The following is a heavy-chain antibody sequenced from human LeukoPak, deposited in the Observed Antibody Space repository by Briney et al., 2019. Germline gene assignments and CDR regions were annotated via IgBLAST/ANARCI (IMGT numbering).Heavy chain of an antibody. CDR2: ISFSNSYI. CDR3: ARPRGSSGWYDY. V-gene: IGHV3-21*01. Sequence: KPGGSLRLSCAASGFLFSSYTMNWVRQAPGKGLEWVSFISFSNSYIYYADSVKGRFTISRDNAKNSLYLQMNSLRAGDTAVYYCARPRGSSGWYDYWGQGTLVTVSS. J-gene: IGHJ4*02. D-gene: IGHD6-19*01. CDR1: GFLFSSYT.